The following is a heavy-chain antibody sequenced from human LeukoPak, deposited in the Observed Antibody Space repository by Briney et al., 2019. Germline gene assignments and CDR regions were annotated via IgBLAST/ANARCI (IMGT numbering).Heavy chain of an antibody. J-gene: IGHJ4*02. V-gene: IGHV1-2*02. CDR2: INPHSGGT. Sequence: ASVRVSCKASGFTFTGYYIHWVRQAPGQGLEWMGYINPHSGGTNSPQKFQGRVTMTTDTSISAAYMELSSLISDDTAMYYCVREGNELLSKNFDYWGQGTLVTVSS. CDR3: VREGNELLSKNFDY. D-gene: IGHD2-21*02. CDR1: GFTFTGYY.